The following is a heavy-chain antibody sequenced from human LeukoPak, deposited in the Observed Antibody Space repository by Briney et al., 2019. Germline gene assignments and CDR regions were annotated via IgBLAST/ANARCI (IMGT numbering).Heavy chain of an antibody. CDR3: ARALVGGAFDL. D-gene: IGHD3-16*01. J-gene: IGHJ3*01. V-gene: IGHV4-39*07. CDR1: GGSISSGTYY. CDR2: IYGTGST. Sequence: SETLSLTCTVSGGSISSGTYYWAWIRQPPGEGLEWIGNIYGTGSTSSNPSLKSRVTMSRDTPKNQFSLKVTSVTAADTAVYYCARALVGGAFDLWGQGTMVTVSS.